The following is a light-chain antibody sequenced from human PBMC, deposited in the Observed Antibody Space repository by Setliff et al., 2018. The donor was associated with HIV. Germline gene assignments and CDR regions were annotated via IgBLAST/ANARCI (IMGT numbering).Light chain of an antibody. Sequence: QSVLTQPRSVSASPGQSVTISCTGTSNNIGASNYVSWYQQYPGKAPKLILYDVTERPSGVPDRFSGSKSGNTATLTISGLQTEDEADYYCCSNGARTTFYVFGTGTKVTVL. CDR3: CSNGARTTFYV. CDR2: DVT. V-gene: IGLV2-11*01. CDR1: SNNIGASNY. J-gene: IGLJ1*01.